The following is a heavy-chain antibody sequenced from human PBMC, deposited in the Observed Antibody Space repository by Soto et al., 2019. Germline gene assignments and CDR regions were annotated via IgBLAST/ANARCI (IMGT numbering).Heavy chain of an antibody. V-gene: IGHV5-51*01. CDR1: GYSFTSYW. D-gene: IGHD2-21*02. CDR3: ARNRAELEYCGGDCYFDY. CDR2: IYPGDSDT. J-gene: IGHJ4*02. Sequence: PGESLKISCKGSGYSFTSYWIGWVRQMPGKGLEWMGIIYPGDSDTRYSPSFQGQVTISADKSISTAYLQWSSLKASDTAMYYCARNRAELEYCGGDCYFDYWGQGTLVTVSS.